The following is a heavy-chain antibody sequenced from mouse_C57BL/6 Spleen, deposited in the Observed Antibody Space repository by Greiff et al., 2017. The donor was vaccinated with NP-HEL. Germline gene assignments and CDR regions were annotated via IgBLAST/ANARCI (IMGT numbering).Heavy chain of an antibody. Sequence: QVQLKQSGAELVRPGTSVKVSCKASGYAFTNYLIEWVKQRPGQGLEWIGVINPGSGGTNYNEKFKGKATMTADKSSSTAYMQLSSLTSEDSAVYFCARSNYYGSSSRFAYWGQGTLVTVSA. V-gene: IGHV1-54*01. CDR2: INPGSGGT. CDR3: ARSNYYGSSSRFAY. J-gene: IGHJ3*01. D-gene: IGHD1-1*01. CDR1: GYAFTNYL.